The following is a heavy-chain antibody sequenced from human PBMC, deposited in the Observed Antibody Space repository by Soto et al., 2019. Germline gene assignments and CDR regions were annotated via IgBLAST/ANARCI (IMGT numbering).Heavy chain of an antibody. CDR2: IYYSGST. D-gene: IGHD2-8*01. V-gene: IGHV4-31*03. Sequence: SETLSLTCTVSGGSISSGGYYWSWIRQHPGKGLEWIGYIYYSGSTYYNPSLKSRVTISVDTSKNQFSLKLSSVTAADTAVYYCARASVLMVYATDYWGQGTLVTVSS. J-gene: IGHJ4*02. CDR3: ARASVLMVYATDY. CDR1: GGSISSGGYY.